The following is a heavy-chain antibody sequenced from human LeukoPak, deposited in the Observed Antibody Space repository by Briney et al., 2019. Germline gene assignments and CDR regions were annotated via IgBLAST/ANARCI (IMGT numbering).Heavy chain of an antibody. D-gene: IGHD1-26*01. Sequence: AASVTVSCKASGYTFTGYYMHWVRQAPGQGLEWMGWINPNSGGTNYAQKFQGRVTMTRDTSISPAYMELSRLRSDDTAVYYCAVLGATHPQGGYYYYYMDVWGKGTTVTVSS. CDR2: INPNSGGT. V-gene: IGHV1-2*02. CDR3: AVLGATHPQGGYYYYYMDV. J-gene: IGHJ6*03. CDR1: GYTFTGYY.